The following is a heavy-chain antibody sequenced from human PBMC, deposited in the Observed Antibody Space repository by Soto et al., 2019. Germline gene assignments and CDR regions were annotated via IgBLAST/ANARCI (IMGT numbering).Heavy chain of an antibody. CDR3: ARGRPYGMDV. J-gene: IGHJ6*02. V-gene: IGHV3-74*01. Sequence: EVQLVESGGGLVQPGGSRRVSCAASGFTFGSSWMNWVRQAPGKGLVWVSRIDSDGSSTTYADSVKGRFTTSRDNAKNTLYLQMSSLRVEDTAVYYCARGRPYGMDVWGQGTTVTVSS. CDR1: GFTFGSSW. CDR2: IDSDGSST.